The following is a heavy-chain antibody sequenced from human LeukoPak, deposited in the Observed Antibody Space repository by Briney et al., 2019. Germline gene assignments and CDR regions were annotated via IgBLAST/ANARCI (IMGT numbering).Heavy chain of an antibody. D-gene: IGHD6-19*01. Sequence: GASVKVSCKASGYTFTSYGISWVRQAPGQGLEWMGWISAYNGNTNYAQKLQGRVTMTTDTSTSTAYMEVRSLRSDDTAVYYCARDRIALTGFQPKPLDYWGQGTLVTVSS. V-gene: IGHV1-18*01. CDR2: ISAYNGNT. J-gene: IGHJ4*02. CDR1: GYTFTSYG. CDR3: ARDRIALTGFQPKPLDY.